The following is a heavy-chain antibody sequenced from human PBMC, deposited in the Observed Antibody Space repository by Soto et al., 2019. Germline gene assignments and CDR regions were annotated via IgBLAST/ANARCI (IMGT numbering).Heavy chain of an antibody. CDR1: GFTFSSYS. D-gene: IGHD3-10*01. CDR2: ISSSSSYI. Sequence: LRLSCAASGFTFSSYSMNWVRQAPGKGLEWVSSISSSSSYIYYADSVKGRFTISRDNAKNSLYLQMNSLRAEDTAVYYCARDVMGFGELLMDYYYGMAVWGQGTTVTVSS. CDR3: ARDVMGFGELLMDYYYGMAV. V-gene: IGHV3-21*01. J-gene: IGHJ6*02.